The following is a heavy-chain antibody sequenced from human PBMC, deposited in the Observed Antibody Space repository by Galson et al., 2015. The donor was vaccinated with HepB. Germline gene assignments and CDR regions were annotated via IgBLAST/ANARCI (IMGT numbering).Heavy chain of an antibody. V-gene: IGHV3-23*01. CDR2: IRDSGGST. J-gene: IGHJ4*02. CDR3: AKAYCGSSSCGLDF. CDR1: GFTFSSYA. D-gene: IGHD2-2*01. Sequence: SLRLSCAASGFTFSSYAMTWVRQGPGQGLEWVSSIRDSGGSTYYADSVKGRFTISRDNSNNTVFLYMDSLRAEDTAVYYRAKAYCGSSSCGLDFWGQGTLVTVSS.